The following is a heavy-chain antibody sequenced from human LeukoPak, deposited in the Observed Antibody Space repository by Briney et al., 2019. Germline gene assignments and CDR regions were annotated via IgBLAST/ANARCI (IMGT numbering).Heavy chain of an antibody. J-gene: IGHJ3*02. CDR2: IYSDDRT. D-gene: IGHD5-24*01. V-gene: IGHV3-53*04. Sequence: GGSLRLSCAAFGFTASSNYMSWVRQAPGKGLEWVSVIYSDDRTYYADSVKGRFTISRHTSKKTLFLQMNSLRAEDTAMYYCAREVMAKRRAFDIWGQGTVVTVSS. CDR3: AREVMAKRRAFDI. CDR1: GFTASSNY.